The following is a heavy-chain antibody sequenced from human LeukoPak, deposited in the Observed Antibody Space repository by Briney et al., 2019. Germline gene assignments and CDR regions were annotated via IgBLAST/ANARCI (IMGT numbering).Heavy chain of an antibody. Sequence: SETLSLTCTVSGGSISSYYWSWIRQPPGKGLEWIGYIYYSGSTNYNPSLKSRVTISVDTSKNQFSLKLSSVTAADTAVYYCARRLSSSWPNWFDPWGQGTLVTVSS. CDR2: IYYSGST. CDR1: GGSISSYY. J-gene: IGHJ5*02. CDR3: ARRLSSSWPNWFDP. D-gene: IGHD6-13*01. V-gene: IGHV4-59*12.